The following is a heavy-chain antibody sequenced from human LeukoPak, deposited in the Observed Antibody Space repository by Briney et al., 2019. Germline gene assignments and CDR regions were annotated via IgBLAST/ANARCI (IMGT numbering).Heavy chain of an antibody. CDR1: GGSISSYY. CDR3: ARAKYYDFWSGYNDNWFDP. Sequence: SETLSLTCTVSGGSISSYYWSWIRQPPGKGLEWIGYIYYSGSTNYNPSLKSRVTISVDTSKNQFSLKLSSVTAADTAVYYCARAKYYDFWSGYNDNWFDPWGQGTLVTVSS. J-gene: IGHJ5*02. V-gene: IGHV4-59*01. CDR2: IYYSGST. D-gene: IGHD3-3*01.